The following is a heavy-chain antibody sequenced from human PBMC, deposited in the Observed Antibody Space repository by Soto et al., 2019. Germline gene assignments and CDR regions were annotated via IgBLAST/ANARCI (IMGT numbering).Heavy chain of an antibody. J-gene: IGHJ5*02. D-gene: IGHD1-1*01. CDR3: ARDETFAWNDDRDL. CDR1: GYTFTRYA. CDR2: INARHGTT. V-gene: IGHV1-3*01. Sequence: QVLLVQSGAEVTKPGASVKVSCKASGYTFTRYAMHWVRQAPGQGLEWMGWINARHGTTKYSQKFQDRVTITRDTSGGTAYMELSSLRSHDTAIYYCARDETFAWNDDRDLWGQGPLVTVSS.